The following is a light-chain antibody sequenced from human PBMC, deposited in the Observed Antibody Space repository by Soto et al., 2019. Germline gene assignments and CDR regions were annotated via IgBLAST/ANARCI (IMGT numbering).Light chain of an antibody. Sequence: QSALTQPASTSGSPGQSVTISCTGTSSDVGCYNLVSWYQQHPGKAPKLMIYEVIKRPSGVPDRFSGSKSGNTASLTVSGLQAEDEADYYCCSYGGSSNFVVFGGGTKLTVL. CDR3: CSYGGSSNFVV. V-gene: IGLV2-23*02. J-gene: IGLJ2*01. CDR2: EVI. CDR1: SSDVGCYNL.